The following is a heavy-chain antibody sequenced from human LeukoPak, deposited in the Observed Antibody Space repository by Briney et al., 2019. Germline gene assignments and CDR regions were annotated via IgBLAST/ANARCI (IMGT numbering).Heavy chain of an antibody. CDR2: ISSSSSYI. CDR3: AREVVRGVPDY. D-gene: IGHD3-10*01. V-gene: IGHV3-21*01. Sequence: GGSLRLSCAASGVTFSSYSMNWVRQAPGKGLEWVSSISSSSSYIYYADSVKGRFTISRDNAKNSLYLQMNSLRAEDTAVYYCAREVVRGVPDYWGQGTLVTVSS. CDR1: GVTFSSYS. J-gene: IGHJ4*02.